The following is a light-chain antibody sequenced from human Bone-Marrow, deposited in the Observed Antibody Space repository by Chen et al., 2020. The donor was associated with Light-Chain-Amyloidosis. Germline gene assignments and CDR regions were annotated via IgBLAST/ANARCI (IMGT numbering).Light chain of an antibody. V-gene: IGKV1-9*01. J-gene: IGKJ3*01. CDR3: QQLNRNAPT. CDR1: QGISSY. Sequence: DIQLTQSPSFLSASVGDRVTITCRSSQGISSYLAWYQQKPGKAPKLLIYAASTLPSGVPSRFSFSVCWTEITLTISSLQPGEFAAYYRQQLNRNAPTFGPGTKLVI. CDR2: AAS.